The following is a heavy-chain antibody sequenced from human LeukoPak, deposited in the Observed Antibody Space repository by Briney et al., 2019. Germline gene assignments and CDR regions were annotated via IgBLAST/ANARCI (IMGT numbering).Heavy chain of an antibody. CDR1: GYTFTTYG. J-gene: IGHJ4*02. D-gene: IGHD3-9*01. CDR3: ARVDLLTGYYFFDY. V-gene: IGHV1-18*01. CDR2: ISGYNGNA. Sequence: ASVKVSCKASGYTFTTYGINWVRQAPGQGLEWMGWISGYNGNANYAQKLQGRVTMTTDTSTSTAYMELRSLGSDETAVYYCARVDLLTGYYFFDYWGQGTLVTVSS.